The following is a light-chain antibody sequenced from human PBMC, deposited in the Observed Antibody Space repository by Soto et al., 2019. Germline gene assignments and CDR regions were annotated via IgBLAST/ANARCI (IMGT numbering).Light chain of an antibody. J-gene: IGKJ2*01. CDR1: QSIGSF. V-gene: IGKV3-11*01. CDR2: DKS. CDR3: HQRSDWPT. Sequence: EIVLTQSLATLSLSPGERATLSCRASQSIGSFLAWYQQKPGQAPRLLIYDKSNRATGIPARFSGSGSETDVTLTISSLEPEDSAVYYCHQRSDWPTFGQGTKVEIK.